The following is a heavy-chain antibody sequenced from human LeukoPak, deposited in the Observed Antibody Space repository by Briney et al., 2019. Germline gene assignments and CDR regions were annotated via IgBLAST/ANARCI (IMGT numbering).Heavy chain of an antibody. CDR2: IYYSGST. Sequence: PSETLSLTCTVSGGSITSYYWSWIRQPPGKGLEWIGYIYYSGSTSYNPSLKSRVTISVDMPKNQFSLTLSSVTAADTAVYYCARVYPYYFDYWGQGTLVTVSS. CDR1: GGSITSYY. V-gene: IGHV4-59*01. CDR3: ARVYPYYFDY. J-gene: IGHJ4*02.